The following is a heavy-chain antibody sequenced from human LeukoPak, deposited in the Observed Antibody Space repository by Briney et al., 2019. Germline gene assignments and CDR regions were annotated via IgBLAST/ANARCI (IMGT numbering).Heavy chain of an antibody. D-gene: IGHD3-16*02. Sequence: VSVKVSCKASGYTFTSYGISWVRQAPGQGLEWMGWISAYNGNTNYAQKLQGRVTMTTDTSTSTAYMELRSLRSDDTAVYYCARDRKDYDYVWGSYRYDYWGQGTLVTVSS. J-gene: IGHJ4*02. CDR2: ISAYNGNT. CDR3: ARDRKDYDYVWGSYRYDY. V-gene: IGHV1-18*01. CDR1: GYTFTSYG.